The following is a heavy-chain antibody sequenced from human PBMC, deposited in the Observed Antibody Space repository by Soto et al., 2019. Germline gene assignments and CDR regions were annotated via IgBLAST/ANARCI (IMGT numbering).Heavy chain of an antibody. V-gene: IGHV5-10-1*01. Sequence: GESLKISCKGSGYSFTNYWISWVRQMPGKGLEWMGRIDPSDSYTNYSPSFQGHVTIPTEKSISTAYLQWSSLKASDTAMYYCARRPYDSSGYSGFDIWGQGTMVTVSS. J-gene: IGHJ3*02. CDR1: GYSFTNYW. CDR3: ARRPYDSSGYSGFDI. D-gene: IGHD3-22*01. CDR2: IDPSDSYT.